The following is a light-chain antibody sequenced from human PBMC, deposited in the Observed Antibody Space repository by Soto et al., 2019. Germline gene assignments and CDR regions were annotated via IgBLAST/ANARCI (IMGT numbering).Light chain of an antibody. CDR1: QSISSN. CDR2: DAS. Sequence: EIVMTQSPATLSVSPGERATLSCRASQSISSNLAWYQQKPGQAPRLVIYDASTRATDTPARFSGSGSGTEFTLTIGSLQSEDLALYYCQQYDDWPLTFGGGTKVEIK. CDR3: QQYDDWPLT. V-gene: IGKV3D-15*01. J-gene: IGKJ4*01.